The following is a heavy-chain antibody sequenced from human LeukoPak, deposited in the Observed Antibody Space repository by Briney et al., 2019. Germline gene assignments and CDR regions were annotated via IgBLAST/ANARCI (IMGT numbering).Heavy chain of an antibody. CDR2: INPNSGGT. V-gene: IGHV1-2*02. CDR1: GYTFTGYY. Sequence: GASVKVSCKASGYTFTGYYMHWVRQAPGQGLEWMGWINPNSGGTNYAQKFQGRVTMTRDTSISTAYMELSRLRSDDTAVYYCARDWSIVVVPAAMASRHYYYYYGMDVWGQRTTVTVSS. CDR3: ARDWSIVVVPAAMASRHYYYYYGMDV. D-gene: IGHD2-2*01. J-gene: IGHJ6*02.